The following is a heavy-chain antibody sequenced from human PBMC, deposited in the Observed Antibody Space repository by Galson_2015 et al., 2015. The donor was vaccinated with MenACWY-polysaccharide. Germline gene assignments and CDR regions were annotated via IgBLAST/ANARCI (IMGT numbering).Heavy chain of an antibody. V-gene: IGHV4-61*01. CDR1: GGSVSSDTYY. CDR3: AREPTYSGSFGWFDP. Sequence: ETLSLTCTVSGGSVSSDTYYWSWLRQPPGKGLEWIGYMSFSGRANYNPSLKGRVTISIDTSKNQFSLRLSSVTAADTAVYFCAREPTYSGSFGWFDPWGQGTLVTVSS. D-gene: IGHD1-26*01. J-gene: IGHJ5*02. CDR2: MSFSGRA.